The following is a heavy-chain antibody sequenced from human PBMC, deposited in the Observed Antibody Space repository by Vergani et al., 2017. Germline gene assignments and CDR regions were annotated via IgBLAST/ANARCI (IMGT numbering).Heavy chain of an antibody. CDR3: ARDHHDSSGYYHQ. CDR2: IIPIFGTA. V-gene: IGHV1-69*05. D-gene: IGHD3-22*01. Sequence: QVQLVQSGAEVKKPGSSVKVSCKASGGTFSSYAISWVRQAPGQGLEWMGGIIPIFGTANYAQKLQGRVTMTTDTSTSTAYMELRSLRSDDTAVYYCARDHHDSSGYYHQWGQGTLVTVSS. CDR1: GGTFSSYA. J-gene: IGHJ4*02.